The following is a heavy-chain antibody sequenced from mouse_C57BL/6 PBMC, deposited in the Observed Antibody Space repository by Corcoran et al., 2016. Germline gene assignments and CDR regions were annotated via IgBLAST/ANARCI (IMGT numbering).Heavy chain of an antibody. V-gene: IGHV1-18*01. CDR2: INPNNGGT. CDR1: GYTFTDYN. J-gene: IGHJ4*01. CDR3: ARWGVTTVPYAMDY. D-gene: IGHD2-2*01. Sequence: EVQLQQSGPELVKPGASVKIPCKASGYTFTDYNMDWVKQSHGKSLEWIGDINPNNGGTIYNQKFKGKATLTVDKSSSTAYMELRSLTSEDTAVYYCARWGVTTVPYAMDYWGQGTSVTVSS.